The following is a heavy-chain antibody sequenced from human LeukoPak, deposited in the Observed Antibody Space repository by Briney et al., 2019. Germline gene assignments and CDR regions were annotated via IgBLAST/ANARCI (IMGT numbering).Heavy chain of an antibody. CDR2: INHSGST. D-gene: IGHD5-18*01. J-gene: IGHJ4*02. CDR3: ARGGDTAMVPQMATIPAFNY. Sequence: PSETLSLTCAVYGGSFSGYYWSWIRQPPGKGLEWIGEINHSGSTNYNPSLKSRVTISVDTSKNQFSLKLSSVTAADTAVYYCARGGDTAMVPQMATIPAFNYWGQGTLVTVSS. CDR1: GGSFSGYY. V-gene: IGHV4-34*01.